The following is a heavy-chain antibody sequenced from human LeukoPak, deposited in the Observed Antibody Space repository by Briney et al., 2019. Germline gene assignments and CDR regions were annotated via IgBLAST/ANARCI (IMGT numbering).Heavy chain of an antibody. D-gene: IGHD3-22*01. CDR1: GFTFSTYA. CDR2: ISGSGGNT. CDR3: AKDLSDSSGYYSFDY. V-gene: IGHV3-23*01. J-gene: IGHJ4*02. Sequence: GGSLRLSCAASGFTFSTYAMSWVRQAPGKGLEWVSTISGSGGNTYYADSVRGRFTISRDNSKNTLYLQMSSLRAEDTAVYYCAKDLSDSSGYYSFDYWGQGTLVTVSS.